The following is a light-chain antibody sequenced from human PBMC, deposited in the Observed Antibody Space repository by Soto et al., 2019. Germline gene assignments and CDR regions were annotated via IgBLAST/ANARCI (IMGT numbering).Light chain of an antibody. V-gene: IGLV1-44*01. CDR2: SNN. J-gene: IGLJ1*01. CDR3: AAWGDSLNGYV. CDR1: SSNIGSNT. Sequence: QSVLTQPPSASGTPGQRVTISCSGSSSNIGSNTVNWYRQLPGTAPTLLIYSNNQRPSGVPDRFSGSKSGTSASLAISGLQSDDEADYYCAAWGDSLNGYVFGTGTKVTVL.